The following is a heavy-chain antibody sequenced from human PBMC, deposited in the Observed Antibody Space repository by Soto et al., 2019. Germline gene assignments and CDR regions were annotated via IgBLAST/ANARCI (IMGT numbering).Heavy chain of an antibody. CDR3: ARATGSNPPFDY. D-gene: IGHD2-2*01. CDR2: ISTDGSST. CDR1: GFTFSTYW. J-gene: IGHJ4*02. V-gene: IGHV3-74*01. Sequence: EVQLVESGGGLVQPGGSLRLSCAATGFTFSTYWMHWVRQGPGKGLVWVSLISTDGSSTTYADSGKGRFTISRDNAKNTLYLQMNSLRAEDTAVYYCARATGSNPPFDYWGQGSLVTVSS.